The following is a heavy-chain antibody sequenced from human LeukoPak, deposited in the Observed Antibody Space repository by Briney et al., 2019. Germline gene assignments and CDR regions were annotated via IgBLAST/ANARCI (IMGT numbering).Heavy chain of an antibody. J-gene: IGHJ6*04. Sequence: PSETLSLTCAVYGGSFSGYYWSWIRQPPGKGLEWIGEINHSGSTNYNPSLKSRVTISVDTSKNQFSLKLSSVTAADTAVYYCARLQVVTRPRNMDVWGKGTTVTVSS. V-gene: IGHV4-34*01. D-gene: IGHD2-8*02. CDR2: INHSGST. CDR1: GGSFSGYY. CDR3: ARLQVVTRPRNMDV.